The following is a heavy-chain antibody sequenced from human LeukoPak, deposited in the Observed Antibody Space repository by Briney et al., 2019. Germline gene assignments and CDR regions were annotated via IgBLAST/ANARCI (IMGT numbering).Heavy chain of an antibody. V-gene: IGHV4-59*01. CDR2: IYYSGST. J-gene: IGHJ6*03. Sequence: SETLSLTCTVSGGSISSYYWSWIRQPPGKGVEWIGNIYYSGSTNYNPSLRSRVTISVDTSKNQFSLKLSSVTAADTAVYYCARTTEGGYTYGYFYYYYMDVWGKGTTVTISS. D-gene: IGHD5-18*01. CDR3: ARTTEGGYTYGYFYYYYMDV. CDR1: GGSISSYY.